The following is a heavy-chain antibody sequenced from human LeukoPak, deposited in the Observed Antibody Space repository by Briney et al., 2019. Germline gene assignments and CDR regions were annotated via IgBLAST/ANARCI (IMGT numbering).Heavy chain of an antibody. V-gene: IGHV3-23*01. CDR1: GFTFTTYA. CDR3: AKDLTYSSSSWFDY. CDR2: ISGSGGST. D-gene: IGHD6-6*01. Sequence: GGSLRLSCAASGFTFTTYAMSWFRQAPGKGLEWVSHISGSGGSTYFADSVKGRFTISRDNSKNTLYLQMNSLRAEDTAVYYCAKDLTYSSSSWFDYWGQGTLVTVSS. J-gene: IGHJ4*02.